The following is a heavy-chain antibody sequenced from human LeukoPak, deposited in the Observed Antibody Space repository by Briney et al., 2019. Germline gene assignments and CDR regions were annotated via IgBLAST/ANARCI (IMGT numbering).Heavy chain of an antibody. Sequence: ASVKVSCKASGYTFTGYYMHWVRQAPGQGLEWMGWINPNSGGTNYAQKLQGRVTMTTDTSTSTAYMELRSLRSDDTAVYYCARAILGIAAAAYYMDVWGKGTTVTVSS. CDR2: INPNSGGT. CDR3: ARAILGIAAAAYYMDV. D-gene: IGHD6-13*01. CDR1: GYTFTGYY. J-gene: IGHJ6*03. V-gene: IGHV1-2*02.